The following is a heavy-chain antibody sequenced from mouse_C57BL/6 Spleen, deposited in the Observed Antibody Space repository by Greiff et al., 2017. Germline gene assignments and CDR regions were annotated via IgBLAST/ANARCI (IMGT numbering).Heavy chain of an antibody. CDR1: GFTFSSYT. D-gene: IGHD6-5*01. CDR3: ARQENSLTFDY. Sequence: EVQLVESGGGLVKPGGSLKLSCAASGFTFSSYTMTWVRQTPEKRLEWVATISGGGGNTYYPDSVKGRFTISRDNAKNTLYRQMSSLRSEDTALYYCARQENSLTFDYWGQGTTLTVSS. V-gene: IGHV5-9*01. J-gene: IGHJ2*01. CDR2: ISGGGGNT.